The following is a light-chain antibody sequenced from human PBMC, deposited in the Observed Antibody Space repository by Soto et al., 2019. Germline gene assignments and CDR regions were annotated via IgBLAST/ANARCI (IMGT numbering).Light chain of an antibody. Sequence: DIQMTQSPSSLSASVGDRVTITCQASQDIRKYLNWYQQKPGKAPKFLIYDASNLETGVPSRFSGSGSGTEFTFTISSLQPEDIATYYCQPFDSLPLTFGGGTKVEIK. CDR2: DAS. J-gene: IGKJ4*01. V-gene: IGKV1-33*01. CDR1: QDIRKY. CDR3: QPFDSLPLT.